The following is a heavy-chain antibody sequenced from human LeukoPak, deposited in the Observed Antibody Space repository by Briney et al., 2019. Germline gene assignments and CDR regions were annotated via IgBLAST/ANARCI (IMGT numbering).Heavy chain of an antibody. V-gene: IGHV4-34*01. CDR1: GGSFSGYY. J-gene: IGHJ4*02. CDR3: ARGRPRVNDY. CDR2: INHSGST. D-gene: IGHD4-23*01. Sequence: SETLSLTCAVYGGSFSGYYWSWIRQPPGEGLEWIGEINHSGSTNYNPSLKSRVTISVDTSKNQFSLRLSSVTAADTAVYYCARGRPRVNDYWGQGTLVTVSS.